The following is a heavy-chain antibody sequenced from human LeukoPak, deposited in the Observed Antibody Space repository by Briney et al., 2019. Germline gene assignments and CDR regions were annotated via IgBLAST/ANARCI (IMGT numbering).Heavy chain of an antibody. Sequence: SETLSLTCTVSGGSISSYYWSWIRQPPGKGLEWIGYIYYSGSTNYNPSLKSRVTISVDTSKNQFSLKLTSVTAADTAVFYCAKGGPFSTSSQKYFDPWGQGSLVIVS. V-gene: IGHV4-59*01. CDR1: GGSISSYY. J-gene: IGHJ5*02. D-gene: IGHD6-6*01. CDR2: IYYSGST. CDR3: AKGGPFSTSSQKYFDP.